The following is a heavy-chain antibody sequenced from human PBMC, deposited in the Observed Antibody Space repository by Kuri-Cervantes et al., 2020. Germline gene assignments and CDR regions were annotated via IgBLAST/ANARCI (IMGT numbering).Heavy chain of an antibody. CDR1: GGTFSSYA. Sequence: ASVKVSCKASGGTFSSYAISWVRQAPGQGLEWMGWISSYNGNTNSAQKLQGRVTMTTDTSTSTAYMELRSLRSDDTAVYYCARGNLKTYYNFWSGYYLGGRRDYWGQGTLVTVSS. CDR2: ISSYNGNT. CDR3: ARGNLKTYYNFWSGYYLGGRRDY. V-gene: IGHV1-18*01. D-gene: IGHD3-3*01. J-gene: IGHJ4*02.